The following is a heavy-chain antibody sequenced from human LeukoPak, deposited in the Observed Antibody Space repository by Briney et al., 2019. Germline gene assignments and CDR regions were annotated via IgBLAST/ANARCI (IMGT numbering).Heavy chain of an antibody. D-gene: IGHD2-21*02. CDR2: ISYDEINK. V-gene: IGHV3-30-3*02. CDR3: AKSHESGDYRSPNYYYYMDV. CDR1: GFTFSSYA. J-gene: IGHJ6*03. Sequence: GGSLRLSCAASGFTFSSYAMHWVRQAPGKGLEWVAVISYDEINKYYADSVKGRFTISRDNSKNTMYLQMNSLRGEDTAVYYCAKSHESGDYRSPNYYYYMDVWGKGTTVTVSS.